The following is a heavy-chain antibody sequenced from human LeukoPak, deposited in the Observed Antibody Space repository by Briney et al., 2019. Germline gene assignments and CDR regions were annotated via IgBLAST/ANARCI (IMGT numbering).Heavy chain of an antibody. V-gene: IGHV4-59*01. CDR1: GGSISSYY. D-gene: IGHD2-2*01. CDR2: IYYSGST. CDR3: ARYLPAAILFDY. Sequence: SETLSLTCTVSGGSISSYYWSWIRQPPGKGLEWIGYIYYSGSTNYNPSLKSRVTISVDTSKNQFSLKLSSVTAADTAVYYCARYLPAAILFDYWGQGTLVTVSS. J-gene: IGHJ4*02.